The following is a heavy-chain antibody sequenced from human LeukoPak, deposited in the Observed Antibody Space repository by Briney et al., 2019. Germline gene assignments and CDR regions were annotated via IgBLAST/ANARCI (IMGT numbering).Heavy chain of an antibody. V-gene: IGHV3-30*18. CDR3: AKDGPYSSGWLLDY. CDR1: GFTFSSYG. CDR2: ISYDGSNK. Sequence: GGSLRLSCTASGFTFSSYGMHWVRQAPGKGLEWVAVISYDGSNKYYADSVKGRFTISRDNSKNTLYLKMNSLRAEDTAVYYCAKDGPYSSGWLLDYWGQGTLVTVSS. D-gene: IGHD6-19*01. J-gene: IGHJ4*02.